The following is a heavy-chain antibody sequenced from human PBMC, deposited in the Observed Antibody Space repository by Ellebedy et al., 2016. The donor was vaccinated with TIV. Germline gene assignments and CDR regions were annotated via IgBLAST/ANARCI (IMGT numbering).Heavy chain of an antibody. Sequence: GESLKISCAASGFTFSNYAMSWVRQAPGKGLEWVSTLSASDDNSYYADSVKGRFTISRDTSKNTLYLQMNSLRAEDTAIYYCVGGKFYGLGDFWGQGALVTVSS. CDR3: VGGKFYGLGDF. CDR2: LSASDDNS. V-gene: IGHV3-23*01. D-gene: IGHD2/OR15-2a*01. CDR1: GFTFSNYA. J-gene: IGHJ4*02.